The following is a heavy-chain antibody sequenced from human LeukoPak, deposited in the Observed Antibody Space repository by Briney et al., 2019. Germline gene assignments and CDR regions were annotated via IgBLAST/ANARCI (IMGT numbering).Heavy chain of an antibody. V-gene: IGHV1-18*01. J-gene: IGHJ4*02. CDR2: INTYNGNT. CDR1: GYTFTSYG. Sequence: ASVKVSCKASGYTFTSYGISWVRRAPGQGLEWMGWINTYNGNTNYAQKLQGRVTMTTDTSTSTAYMELRSLRSDDTAMYYCARDFSLGRGEDSDYWGQGTLVTVSS. D-gene: IGHD3-16*01. CDR3: ARDFSLGRGEDSDY.